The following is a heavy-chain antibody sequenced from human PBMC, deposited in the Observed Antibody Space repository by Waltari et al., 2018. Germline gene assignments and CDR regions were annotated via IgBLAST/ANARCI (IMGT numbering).Heavy chain of an antibody. Sequence: QVQLQQWGAGLLKPSETLSLTCAVYGESFSSYYWSWIRQPPGKGREWIGAINHSGITNHTPALKSRVTISLDTSKNQFALKLSSVTAADTAVYDCTRHGSTTFGVIVISHYYAMDVWGQGTTVTVSS. CDR3: TRHGSTTFGVIVISHYYAMDV. D-gene: IGHD3-3*01. CDR2: INHSGIT. V-gene: IGHV4-34*01. J-gene: IGHJ6*02. CDR1: GESFSSYY.